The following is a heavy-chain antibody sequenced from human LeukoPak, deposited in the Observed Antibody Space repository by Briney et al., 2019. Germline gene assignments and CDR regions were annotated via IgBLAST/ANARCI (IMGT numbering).Heavy chain of an antibody. V-gene: IGHV1-69*06. CDR2: IIPIFGTA. CDR1: GGTFSSYA. D-gene: IGHD2-15*01. Sequence: SVKVSCKASGGTFSSYAISWVRQPPGQGLEWMGGIIPIFGTANYAQTFQGRVTITADKSTSTAYMELSSLRSEDTAVYYCASEPRLEAATTTWFDPWGQGTLVTVSS. J-gene: IGHJ5*02. CDR3: ASEPRLEAATTTWFDP.